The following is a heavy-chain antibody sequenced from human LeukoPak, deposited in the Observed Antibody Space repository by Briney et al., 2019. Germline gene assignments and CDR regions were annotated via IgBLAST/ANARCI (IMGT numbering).Heavy chain of an antibody. CDR3: ARRTTVTTTDLDY. V-gene: IGHV5-51*01. CDR2: IYPDDSDT. J-gene: IGHJ4*02. Sequence: GESLKISCEASGYSFNNYWIAWVRRMPGKGLEWLGIIYPDDSDTTYSPSFQGQVTISVDKSISTAYLQWSNLKASDTAMYYCARRTTVTTTDLDYWGQGTLVTVSS. D-gene: IGHD4-17*01. CDR1: GYSFNNYW.